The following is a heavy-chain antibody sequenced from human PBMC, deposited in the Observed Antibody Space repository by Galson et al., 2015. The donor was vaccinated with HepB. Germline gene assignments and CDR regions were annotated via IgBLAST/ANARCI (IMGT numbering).Heavy chain of an antibody. CDR3: ARVPHDDSSGYYLNWYFDL. D-gene: IGHD3-22*01. V-gene: IGHV4-59*01. Sequence: ETLSLTCTVSGGSFSSYYWSWVRQPPGKGLEWIGYIYYSGSTKYNPSLKSRVTISVDTSKNQFSLKLSSVTAADTAVYYCARVPHDDSSGYYLNWYFDLWGRGTLVTVSS. J-gene: IGHJ2*01. CDR1: GGSFSSYY. CDR2: IYYSGST.